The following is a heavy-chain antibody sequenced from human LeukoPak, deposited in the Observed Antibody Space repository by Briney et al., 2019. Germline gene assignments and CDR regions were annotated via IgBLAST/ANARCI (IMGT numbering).Heavy chain of an antibody. CDR2: IKYSGST. CDR3: ARDSSGWYKDY. J-gene: IGHJ4*02. V-gene: IGHV4-34*01. CDR1: GGSFSGYY. Sequence: SETLSLTCAVYGGSFSGYYWTWIRQTPGKGLEWIGEIKYSGSTNCNPSLKSRVTISVDMSKNQFFLMLTSVTAADTAVYYCARDSSGWYKDYWGQGTLVTVSS. D-gene: IGHD6-19*01.